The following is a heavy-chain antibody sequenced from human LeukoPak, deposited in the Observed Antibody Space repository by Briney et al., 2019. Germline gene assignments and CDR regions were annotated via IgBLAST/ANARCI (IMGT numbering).Heavy chain of an antibody. Sequence: GASVKFSCKASGYTFTSYAMHWVRQAPGQRLEWMGWINAGNGNTKYSQKFQGRVTITRDTSASTAYMELSSLRSEDTAVYYCARDRSPDDAFDIWGQGTMVTVSS. CDR3: ARDRSPDDAFDI. V-gene: IGHV1-3*01. J-gene: IGHJ3*02. CDR1: GYTFTSYA. CDR2: INAGNGNT. D-gene: IGHD1-14*01.